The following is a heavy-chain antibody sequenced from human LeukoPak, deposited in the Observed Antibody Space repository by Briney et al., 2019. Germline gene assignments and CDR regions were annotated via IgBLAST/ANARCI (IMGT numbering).Heavy chain of an antibody. Sequence: ASVKVSCKASGYTFTRYGINWVRQAPGQGLEWMGWISAYNGNTKYEQKFQGRVTMTTDTSTSTAYMELRSLGSDDTAVYYCARESHYDILTGYFSPPYYWGQGTLVTVSS. D-gene: IGHD3-9*01. CDR2: ISAYNGNT. V-gene: IGHV1-18*01. CDR3: ARESHYDILTGYFSPPYY. CDR1: GYTFTRYG. J-gene: IGHJ4*02.